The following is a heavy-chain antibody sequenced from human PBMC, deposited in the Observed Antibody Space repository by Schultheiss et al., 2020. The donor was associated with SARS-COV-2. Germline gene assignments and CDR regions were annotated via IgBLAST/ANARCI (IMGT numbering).Heavy chain of an antibody. CDR2: IYYSGST. CDR3: AKGYYYDSSGYYTRHNWFDP. D-gene: IGHD3-22*01. CDR1: GGSISSYY. Sequence: GSLRLSCTVSGGSISSYYWSWIRQPPGKGLEWIGYIYYSGSTNYNPSLKSRVTISVDTSKNQFSLKLSSVTAADTAVYYCAKGYYYDSSGYYTRHNWFDPWGQGTLVTVSS. J-gene: IGHJ5*02. V-gene: IGHV4-59*01.